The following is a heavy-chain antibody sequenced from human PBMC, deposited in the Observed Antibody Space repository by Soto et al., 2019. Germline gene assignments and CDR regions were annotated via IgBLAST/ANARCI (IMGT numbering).Heavy chain of an antibody. D-gene: IGHD3-3*02. V-gene: IGHV3-30*18. J-gene: IGHJ4*02. CDR3: AKDPGGSTHYPFLRYSVDY. CDR2: VSYDGKIE. CDR1: GFTFNANG. Sequence: QVHLVESGGGVVQSGRSLRLSCAATGFTFNANGMHWVRQAPGKGLEWVAVVSYDGKIEDYADSVRGRFTISRDDSRNTLYLQMNNLRPDDTAVYYCAKDPGGSTHYPFLRYSVDYWGQGTLVTVSS.